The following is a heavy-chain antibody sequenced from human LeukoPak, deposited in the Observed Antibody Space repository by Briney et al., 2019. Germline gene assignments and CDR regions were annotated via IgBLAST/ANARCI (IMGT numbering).Heavy chain of an antibody. V-gene: IGHV3-11*01. J-gene: IGHJ4*02. Sequence: GGFLRLSCVASGFRSSEYYMSWIRQAPGKGLEWISSINSAGNKIDYADSVKGRFTISRDNAKNSLYLQINSLRADDTAVYYCARDRFGLFDYWGQGTLVTVSS. CDR3: ARDRFGLFDY. CDR1: GFRSSEYY. D-gene: IGHD3-16*01. CDR2: INSAGNKI.